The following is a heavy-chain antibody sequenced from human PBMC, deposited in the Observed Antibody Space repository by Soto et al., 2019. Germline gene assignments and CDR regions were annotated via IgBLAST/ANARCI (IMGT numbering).Heavy chain of an antibody. D-gene: IGHD3-22*01. Sequence: AGGSLRLSCAASGFTFSSYGMHWVRQAPGKGLEWVAVISYDGSNKYYADSVKGRFTISRDNSKNTLYLQMNSLRAEDTAVYYCAKDLYYYDSSGNHLPFFDYWGQGTLVTVSS. CDR2: ISYDGSNK. V-gene: IGHV3-30*18. J-gene: IGHJ4*02. CDR1: GFTFSSYG. CDR3: AKDLYYYDSSGNHLPFFDY.